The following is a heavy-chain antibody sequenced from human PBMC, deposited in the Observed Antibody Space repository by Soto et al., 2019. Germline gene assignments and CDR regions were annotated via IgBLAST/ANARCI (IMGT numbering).Heavy chain of an antibody. D-gene: IGHD2-8*01. V-gene: IGHV4-59*05. CDR1: GSSLSGYY. J-gene: IGHJ4*02. CDR3: ARSFCTNGICYIRYFAY. Sequence: SQSLSLTCTLSGSSLSGYYWSWMRQPPGKGLEWIGSVYYSGSTYYNPSLKSRVTISVDTSKNQFSLTLSSVTAADTAAYYCARSFCTNGICYIRYFAYWGQGTLVTVS. CDR2: VYYSGST.